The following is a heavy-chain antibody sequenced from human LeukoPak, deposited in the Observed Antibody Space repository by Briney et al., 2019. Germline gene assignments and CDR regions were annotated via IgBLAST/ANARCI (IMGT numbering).Heavy chain of an antibody. D-gene: IGHD3-9*01. CDR1: EVTFSTYT. V-gene: IGHV3-66*01. Sequence: GGSLRLSCAASEVTFSTYTMTWVRQAPGKGLEWVSFIYSDNTHYSDSVEGRFTISRDNSKNTLYLQMNSLRAEDTAVYYCARDAADYDIFMDYWGQGTLVTVSS. CDR3: ARDAADYDIFMDY. J-gene: IGHJ4*02. CDR2: IYSDNT.